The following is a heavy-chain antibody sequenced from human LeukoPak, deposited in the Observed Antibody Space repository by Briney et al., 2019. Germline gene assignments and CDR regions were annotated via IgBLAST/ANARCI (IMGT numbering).Heavy chain of an antibody. Sequence: SVKVSCKASGGTFSSYAISWVRQAPGQGLEWMGRIIPVLGIANYAQKFQGRVTITADKSTSTAYMELSSLRSEDTAVYYCARGWYSYGSLDYWGQGTLVTVSS. CDR1: GGTFSSYA. CDR3: ARGWYSYGSLDY. CDR2: IIPVLGIA. D-gene: IGHD5-18*01. V-gene: IGHV1-69*04. J-gene: IGHJ4*02.